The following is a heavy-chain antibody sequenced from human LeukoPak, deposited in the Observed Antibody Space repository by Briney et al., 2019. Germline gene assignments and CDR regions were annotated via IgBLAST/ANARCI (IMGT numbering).Heavy chain of an antibody. CDR2: INHSGST. CDR1: GGSFSGYY. D-gene: IGHD3-9*01. Sequence: SETLSLTCAVHGGSFSGYYWSWIRQPPGKGLEWIGEINHSGSTNYNPSLKSRVTISVDTSKNQFSLKLSSVTAADTAVYYCASTSYDILTGYSSIRSFDYWGQGTLVTVSS. J-gene: IGHJ4*02. V-gene: IGHV4-34*01. CDR3: ASTSYDILTGYSSIRSFDY.